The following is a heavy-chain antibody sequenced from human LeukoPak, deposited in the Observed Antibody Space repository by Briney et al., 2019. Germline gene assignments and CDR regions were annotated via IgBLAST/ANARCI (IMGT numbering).Heavy chain of an antibody. CDR2: IYYSGST. J-gene: IGHJ5*02. CDR1: GGSISSYY. V-gene: IGHV4-59*01. D-gene: IGHD1-26*01. Sequence: PSETLSFTCTVSGGSISSYYWSWIRQPPGKGLEWIGYIYYSGSTNYNPSLKSRVTISVDTSKNQFSLKLRSVTAADTAVYYCARMVGATRFDPWGQGTLVTVSS. CDR3: ARMVGATRFDP.